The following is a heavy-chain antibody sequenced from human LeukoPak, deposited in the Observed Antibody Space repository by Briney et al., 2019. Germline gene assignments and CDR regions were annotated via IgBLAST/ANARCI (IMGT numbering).Heavy chain of an antibody. V-gene: IGHV5-10-1*01. CDR2: IDPSDSYT. CDR3: ARAWIQLWSNMDV. J-gene: IGHJ6*04. D-gene: IGHD5-18*01. Sequence: GGSLQISCKGSGCIFTSYWISWVRQMPGKGREWMGRIDPSDSYTNYSPSFQGHVTISADKSISTAYLQWSSLKASDTAMYYCARAWIQLWSNMDVWGKGTTVTVSS. CDR1: GCIFTSYW.